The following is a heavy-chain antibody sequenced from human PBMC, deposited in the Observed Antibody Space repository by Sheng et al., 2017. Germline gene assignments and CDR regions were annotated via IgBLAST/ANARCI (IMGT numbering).Heavy chain of an antibody. V-gene: IGHV3-30*18. CDR2: ISYDGSNK. CDR1: GFTFSSYD. CDR3: AKKSGSGSFSPRPFDP. D-gene: IGHD3-10*01. J-gene: IGHJ5*02. Sequence: QVQLVESGGGVVQPGRSLTLSCAVSGFTFSSYDMHWVRQAPGKGLEWVAVISYDGSNKYYADSVKGRFTISRDNSRDTLYLQMNSLRPEDTAVYYCAKKSGSGSFSPRPFDPWGQGTLVTVSS.